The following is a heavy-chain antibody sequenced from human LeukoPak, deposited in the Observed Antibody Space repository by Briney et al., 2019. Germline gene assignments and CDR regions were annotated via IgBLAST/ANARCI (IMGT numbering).Heavy chain of an antibody. CDR1: GASLISYY. CDR3: ARDSRSYERSGYYHFDY. CDR2: KYYNGSP. D-gene: IGHD3-22*01. V-gene: IGHV4-59*01. J-gene: IGHJ4*02. Sequence: PSDTLSLTCTVSGASLISYYWNWIRQPTGKALECIGYKYYNGSPNYNPPLKSRVTMSQDTSKNQFSLRLTSVTAADTAVYYCARDSRSYERSGYYHFDYWGQGSLVTVSS.